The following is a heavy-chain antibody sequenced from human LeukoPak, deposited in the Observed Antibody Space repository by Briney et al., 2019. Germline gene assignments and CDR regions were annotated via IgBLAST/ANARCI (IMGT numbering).Heavy chain of an antibody. CDR1: GFTLSSLA. CDR2: ISGSGRST. J-gene: IGHJ4*02. D-gene: IGHD4-17*01. CDR3: AKLIDYDFDY. Sequence: PGGSLRVSCAASGFTLSSLAMSWVRQAAGKGLEWVSAISGSGRSTYYADSVKGRFTISRDNSKNTLYLQMNSLRAEDTAVYYCAKLIDYDFDYWGQGTLVTVSS. V-gene: IGHV3-23*01.